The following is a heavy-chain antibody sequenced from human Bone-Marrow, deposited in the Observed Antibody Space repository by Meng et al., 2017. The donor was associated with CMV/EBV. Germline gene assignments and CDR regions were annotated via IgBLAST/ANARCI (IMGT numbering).Heavy chain of an antibody. D-gene: IGHD4-11*01. CDR3: AKDVVGAATTYYFDY. J-gene: IGHJ4*02. CDR1: GFIFHDFT. Sequence: SPKISCTALGFIFHDFTMHWVRQAPGKGLEWVSGINWNSGNIIYADSVKGRFTISRDNAKNSLYLQMNMLRAEDTALYYCAKDVVGAATTYYFDYWGQGTRVTVSS. V-gene: IGHV3-9*01. CDR2: INWNSGNI.